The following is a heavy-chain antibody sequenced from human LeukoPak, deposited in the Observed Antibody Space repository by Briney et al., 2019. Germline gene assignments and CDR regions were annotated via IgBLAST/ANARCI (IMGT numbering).Heavy chain of an antibody. CDR1: GSYW. V-gene: IGHV3-74*01. D-gene: IGHD2/OR15-2a*01. CDR2: IDSDGSWT. CDR3: VSFYETY. J-gene: IGHJ4*02. Sequence: GGSLRLSCAASGSYWMHWVRQAPGKGLVWVSHIDSDGSWTSYADSVKGRFTISKDNAKNTVYLQMNNLRAEDTAVYYCVSFYETYWGRGTLVTVSS.